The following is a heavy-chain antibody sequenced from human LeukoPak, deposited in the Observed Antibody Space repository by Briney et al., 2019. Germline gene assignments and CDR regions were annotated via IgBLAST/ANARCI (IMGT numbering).Heavy chain of an antibody. Sequence: GGSLRLSCAASGFTVSSNYMSWVRQAPGKGLEWVSVIYSGGSTYYADSVKGRFTISRDNSKNTLYLQMNSLRAEDTAVYYCARAPVQYCGGDCDAFDIWGQGTMVTVSS. CDR3: ARAPVQYCGGDCDAFDI. CDR1: GFTVSSNY. D-gene: IGHD2-21*02. J-gene: IGHJ3*02. CDR2: IYSGGST. V-gene: IGHV3-53*01.